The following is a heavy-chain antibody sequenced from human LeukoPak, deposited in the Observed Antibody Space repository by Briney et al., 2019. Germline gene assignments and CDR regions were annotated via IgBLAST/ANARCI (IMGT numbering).Heavy chain of an antibody. Sequence: GASVKVSCKASGYTFTSYGISWVRQAPGQGLEWMGWISAYNGNTNYAQKLQGRVTTTTDTSTSTAYMELRSLRSDDTAVYYCAREHYGSGSYWFDPWGQGTLVTVSS. D-gene: IGHD3-10*01. J-gene: IGHJ5*02. CDR1: GYTFTSYG. CDR3: AREHYGSGSYWFDP. V-gene: IGHV1-18*01. CDR2: ISAYNGNT.